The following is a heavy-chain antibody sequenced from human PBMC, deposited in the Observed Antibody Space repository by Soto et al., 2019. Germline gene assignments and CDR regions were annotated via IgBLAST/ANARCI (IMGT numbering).Heavy chain of an antibody. CDR1: GGTFSSYA. J-gene: IGHJ4*02. CDR2: IIPIFGTA. D-gene: IGHD3-3*01. CDR3: ARGPEGGYDFWSGYYGSHFDY. Sequence: GASVKVSCKASGGTFSSYAISWVRQAPGQGLEWMGGIIPIFGTANYAQKLQGRVTITADGSTSTAYMELSSLRSEDTAVYYCARGPEGGYDFWSGYYGSHFDYWGQGTLVTVSS. V-gene: IGHV1-69*13.